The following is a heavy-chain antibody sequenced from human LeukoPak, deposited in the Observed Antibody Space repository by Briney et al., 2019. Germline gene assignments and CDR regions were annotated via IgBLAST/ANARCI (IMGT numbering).Heavy chain of an antibody. Sequence: SSVKVSCKASGGTFSSYAISWVRQAPGQGLEWMGWISAYNGNTNYAQKLQGRVTMTTDTSTSTAYMELRSLRSDDTAVYYCARDLAALYYYDSSGYYYDAFDIWGQGTMVTVSS. CDR1: GGTFSSYA. CDR2: ISAYNGNT. J-gene: IGHJ3*02. V-gene: IGHV1-18*01. D-gene: IGHD3-22*01. CDR3: ARDLAALYYYDSSGYYYDAFDI.